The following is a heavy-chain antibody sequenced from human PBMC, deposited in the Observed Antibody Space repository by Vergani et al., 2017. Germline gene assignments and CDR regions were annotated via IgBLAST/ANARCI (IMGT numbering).Heavy chain of an antibody. D-gene: IGHD4-17*01. CDR1: GGSFSSAGYY. J-gene: IGHJ4*02. CDR3: ARSRSATGTTDYFDY. Sequence: QVQLQELGPGLVKPSQTLSLTCSVSGGSFSSAGYYWSWIRQHPGKGLEWIGYIFYSGSTYYNPSLKSRVTISVDTSKNQFSLNLNSVTAADTAVYFCARSRSATGTTDYFDYWGQGTLVTVSS. V-gene: IGHV4-31*03. CDR2: IFYSGST.